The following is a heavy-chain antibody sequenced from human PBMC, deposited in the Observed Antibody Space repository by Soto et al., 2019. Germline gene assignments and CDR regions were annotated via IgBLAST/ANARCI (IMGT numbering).Heavy chain of an antibody. J-gene: IGHJ4*02. CDR2: IRSKAYGGKT. Sequence: GYLRLSCTASGFTFGDYAMSWFRQAPGKGLEWVGFIRSKAYGGKTEYAASVKGRFTISRDDSKSIAYLQMNILKTEETAVYYCTRGYYYDSSGYYYGSLSAGYWGQGTLVTVSS. CDR1: GFTFGDYA. CDR3: TRGYYYDSSGYYYGSLSAGY. D-gene: IGHD3-22*01. V-gene: IGHV3-49*03.